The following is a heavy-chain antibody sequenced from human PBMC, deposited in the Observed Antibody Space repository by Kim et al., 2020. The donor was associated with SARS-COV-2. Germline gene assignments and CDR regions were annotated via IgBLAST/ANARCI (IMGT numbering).Heavy chain of an antibody. D-gene: IGHD3-10*01. Sequence: ASVKVSCKASGYTFTSYAMNWVRQAPGQGLEWMGWINTNTGNPTYAQGFTGRFVFSLDTSVSTAYLQISSLKAEDTAVYYCARDNGWFGELSWNFFDYWGQGTLVTVSS. V-gene: IGHV7-4-1*02. CDR3: ARDNGWFGELSWNFFDY. CDR2: INTNTGNP. J-gene: IGHJ4*02. CDR1: GYTFTSYA.